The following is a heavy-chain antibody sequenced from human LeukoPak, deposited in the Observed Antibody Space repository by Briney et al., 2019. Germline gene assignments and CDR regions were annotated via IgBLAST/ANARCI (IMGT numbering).Heavy chain of an antibody. Sequence: GGSLRLSCAASGFTFSSYGMSWVRQAPGKGLGWVSAISGSGGSTYYADSVKGRFTISRDNSKNTLYLQMNSLRAEDTAVYYCARGTGIARPDYWGQGTLVTVSS. CDR1: GFTFSSYG. V-gene: IGHV3-23*01. CDR2: ISGSGGST. CDR3: ARGTGIARPDY. J-gene: IGHJ4*02. D-gene: IGHD6-6*01.